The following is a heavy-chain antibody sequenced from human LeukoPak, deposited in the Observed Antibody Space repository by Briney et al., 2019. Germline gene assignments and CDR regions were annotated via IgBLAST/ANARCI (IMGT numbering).Heavy chain of an antibody. CDR3: ARDRYDYVWGSYRLRASSNWFDP. D-gene: IGHD3-16*02. J-gene: IGHJ5*02. CDR1: GYTFTGYY. Sequence: EASVKVSCKASGYTFTGYYMQWVRQAPGQGLEWMGWINPNSGGTNYAQKFQGRVTMTRDTSISTAYMELSRLRSDDTAVYYCARDRYDYVWGSYRLRASSNWFDPWGQGTLVTVSS. V-gene: IGHV1-2*02. CDR2: INPNSGGT.